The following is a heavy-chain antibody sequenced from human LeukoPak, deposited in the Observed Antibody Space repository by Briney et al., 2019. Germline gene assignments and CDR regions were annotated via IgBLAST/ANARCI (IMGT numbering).Heavy chain of an antibody. V-gene: IGHV3-30*03. D-gene: IGHD4-17*01. Sequence: GGSLRLSCAASGFTFNNFGVHWVRQSPGKGLEWVAVISYDGGHKYYADSVTGRFTISRDNAKNSLYLQMNSLRAEDTAVYYCARETFTQDGALDYWGQGTLVTVSS. CDR2: ISYDGGHK. CDR3: ARETFTQDGALDY. J-gene: IGHJ4*02. CDR1: GFTFNNFG.